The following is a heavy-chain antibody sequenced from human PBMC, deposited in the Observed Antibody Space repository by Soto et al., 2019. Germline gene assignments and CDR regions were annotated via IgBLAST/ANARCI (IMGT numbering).Heavy chain of an antibody. CDR3: ARVSYYDSSGYYHPFDY. CDR2: INPSGGST. V-gene: IGHV1-46*01. D-gene: IGHD3-22*01. Sequence: GASVKVSCKASGYTFTSYYMHWVRQAPGQGLEWMGIINPSGGSTSYAQKFQGRVTMTRDTSTSTVYMELSSLRSEDTAVYYCARVSYYDSSGYYHPFDYWGQGTLVTVSS. CDR1: GYTFTSYY. J-gene: IGHJ4*02.